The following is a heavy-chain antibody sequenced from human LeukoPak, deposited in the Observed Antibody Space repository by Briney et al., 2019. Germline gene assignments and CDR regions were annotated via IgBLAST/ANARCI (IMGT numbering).Heavy chain of an antibody. CDR2: IVSDGSSA. J-gene: IGHJ4*02. V-gene: IGHV3-74*01. D-gene: IGHD2-15*01. Sequence: GGPLSLSCAASGFTFSSYWMHWLRQAPGKGLVWVSRIVSDGSSATYADSVRGRFTVSRDNAKSTLFLQMNSLTPEDTAVYYCVRDIATTPVYWGQGALVTVSS. CDR1: GFTFSSYW. CDR3: VRDIATTPVY.